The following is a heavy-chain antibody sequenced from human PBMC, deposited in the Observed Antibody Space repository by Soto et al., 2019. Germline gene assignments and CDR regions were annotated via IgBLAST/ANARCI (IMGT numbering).Heavy chain of an antibody. D-gene: IGHD6-19*01. Sequence: QVQLVESGGGVVQPGRSLRLSCAASGFTFSSYAMHWVRQAPGKGLDWVAVKSYDGSNKYYADSVKGRITVSRDNSKNSLYLQMNSLRAEDTAVYYCARSNSGWYKGAFDIWGQGTMATVSS. V-gene: IGHV3-30-3*01. J-gene: IGHJ3*02. CDR2: KSYDGSNK. CDR1: GFTFSSYA. CDR3: ARSNSGWYKGAFDI.